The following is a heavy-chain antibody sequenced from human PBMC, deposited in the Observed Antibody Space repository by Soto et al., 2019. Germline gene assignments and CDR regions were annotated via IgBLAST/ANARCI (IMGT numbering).Heavy chain of an antibody. D-gene: IGHD3-3*01. CDR1: GFTFSSYG. CDR2: ISYDGSNK. V-gene: IGHV3-30*18. CDR3: AKDRPDFWSGYIDYYGMDV. J-gene: IGHJ6*02. Sequence: GGSLRLSCAASGFTFSSYGMHWVRQAPGKGLEWVAVISYDGSNKYYADSVKGRFTISRDNSKNTLYLQMNSLRAEDTAVYYCAKDRPDFWSGYIDYYGMDVWGQGTTVTVSS.